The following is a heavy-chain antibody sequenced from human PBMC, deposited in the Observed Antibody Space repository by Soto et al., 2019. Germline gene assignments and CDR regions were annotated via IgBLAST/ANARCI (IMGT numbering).Heavy chain of an antibody. CDR1: GGSISNNY. CDR2: IYYSGST. Sequence: PSETLSLTCTVSGGSISNNYWSWIRQPPGKGLEWIGYIYYSGSTNYNPSLKSRVTISVDTSKNQFSLKLSSVTAADTAVYYCARLYGLDAFDIWGQGTMVTVSS. V-gene: IGHV4-59*01. CDR3: ARLYGLDAFDI. D-gene: IGHD4-17*01. J-gene: IGHJ3*02.